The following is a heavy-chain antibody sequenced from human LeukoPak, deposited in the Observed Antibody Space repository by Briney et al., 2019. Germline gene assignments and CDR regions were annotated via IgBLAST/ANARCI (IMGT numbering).Heavy chain of an antibody. V-gene: IGHV4-30-4*01. CDR3: ARAQPYYDILTGYYKPWGPYFDY. D-gene: IGHD3-9*01. Sequence: SETLSLICTVSGGSISSGDYYWSWIRQPPGKGLEWIGYIYYSGSTYYNPSLKSRVTISVDTSKNQFSLKLSSVTAADTAVYYCARAQPYYDILTGYYKPWGPYFDYWGQGTLVTVSS. CDR1: GGSISSGDYY. CDR2: IYYSGST. J-gene: IGHJ4*02.